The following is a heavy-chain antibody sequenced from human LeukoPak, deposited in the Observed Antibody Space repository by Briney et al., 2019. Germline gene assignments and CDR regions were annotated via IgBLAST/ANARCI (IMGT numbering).Heavy chain of an antibody. CDR3: AKDRYGGDYYYYGMDV. D-gene: IGHD3-16*01. CDR2: ISGSGGST. Sequence: PGGSLRLSCAASGFTFSSYAMSWVRQAPGKGLEWVSAISGSGGSTYYADSVKGRFTISRDNSKNTLYPQMNSLRAEDTAVYYCAKDRYGGDYYYYGMDVWGQGTTVTVSS. CDR1: GFTFSSYA. V-gene: IGHV3-23*01. J-gene: IGHJ6*02.